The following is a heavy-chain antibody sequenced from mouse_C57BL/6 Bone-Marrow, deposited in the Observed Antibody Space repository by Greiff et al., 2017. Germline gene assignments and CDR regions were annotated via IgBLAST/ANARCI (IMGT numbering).Heavy chain of an antibody. D-gene: IGHD1-1*01. Sequence: EVKLVESGEGLVKPGGSLKLSCAASGFTFSSYAMSWVRQTPEKRLEWVAYISSGGDYIYYADTVKGRFTISRDNARNTLYLQMSSLKSEDTAMYYCIRDGVLRQYLPAWFAYWGQGTLVTVSA. CDR2: ISSGGDYI. CDR1: GFTFSSYA. V-gene: IGHV5-9-1*02. J-gene: IGHJ3*01. CDR3: IRDGVLRQYLPAWFAY.